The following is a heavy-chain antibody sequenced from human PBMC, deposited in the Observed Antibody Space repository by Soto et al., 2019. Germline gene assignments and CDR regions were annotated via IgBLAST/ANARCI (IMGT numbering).Heavy chain of an antibody. D-gene: IGHD3-22*01. CDR3: ARRTYYYDSSGYSPKYYYYYGMDF. CDR2: IYPGDSDT. Sequence: PGESLKISCEGSGYRFNSYWIAWVRQMPGKGLEWMGIIYPGDSDTKYSPSFQGQVAISVDRSISAAYLQWNSLKASDTAMYYCARRTYYYDSSGYSPKYYYYYGMDFWGQGTTVTVSS. J-gene: IGHJ6*02. V-gene: IGHV5-51*01. CDR1: GYRFNSYW.